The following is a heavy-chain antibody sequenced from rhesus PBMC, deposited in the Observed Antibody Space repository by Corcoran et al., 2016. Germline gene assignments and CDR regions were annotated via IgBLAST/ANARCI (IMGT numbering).Heavy chain of an antibody. D-gene: IGHD4-29*01. CDR1: GGSISSSNW. CDR2: IYSNSEST. CDR3: ARGDPTVAASFDY. Sequence: QVQLQESGPGLVKPSEPLSLTCAVSGGSISSSNWWSWIRQHPGKGLEWIGGIYSNSESTNYNPSLKSRVTISKDTSKNQFSLKLSSVTAADTAVYYCARGDPTVAASFDYWGQGVLVTVSS. V-gene: IGHV4S12*01. J-gene: IGHJ4*01.